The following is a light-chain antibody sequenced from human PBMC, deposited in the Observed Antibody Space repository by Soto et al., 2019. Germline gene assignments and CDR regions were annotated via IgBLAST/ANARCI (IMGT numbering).Light chain of an antibody. CDR3: QQYITYST. CDR1: QSISTS. Sequence: DIQMTQSPSTLSASVGDTVTITCRASQSISTSLAWYQQKPGKAPNLLISGASTLEEGVPSRFRGSGSGTESTLTITSLQTDVFATYYCQQYITYSTFGQGTRVEIE. J-gene: IGKJ1*01. V-gene: IGKV1-5*01. CDR2: GAS.